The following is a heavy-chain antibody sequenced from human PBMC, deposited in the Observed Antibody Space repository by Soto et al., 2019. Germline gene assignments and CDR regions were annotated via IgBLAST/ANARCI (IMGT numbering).Heavy chain of an antibody. CDR2: IKSKTDGGTT. J-gene: IGHJ6*03. CDR3: TTDRHVTIFGVVPEDYYYYYMDV. Sequence: GGSLRLSCAASGFTFSNAWMSWVRQAPGKGLEWVGRIKSKTDGGTTDYAAPVKGRFTISRDDSKNTLYLQMNSLKTEDTAVYYCTTDRHVTIFGVVPEDYYYYYMDVWGKGTTVTVSS. CDR1: GFTFSNAW. D-gene: IGHD3-3*01. V-gene: IGHV3-15*01.